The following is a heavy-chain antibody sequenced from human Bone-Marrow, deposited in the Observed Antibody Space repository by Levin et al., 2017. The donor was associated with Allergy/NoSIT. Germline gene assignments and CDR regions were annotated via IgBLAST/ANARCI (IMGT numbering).Heavy chain of an antibody. D-gene: IGHD3-16*02. Sequence: SGPTLVKPTQTLTLTCTFSGFSLSTSGVGVGWIRQPPGKALEWLALIYWDDDKRYSPSLKSRLTITKDTSKNQVVLTMTNMDPVDTATYYCAHRRGLDHDYIWGSYRYTGNWFDPWGQGTLVTVSS. J-gene: IGHJ5*02. V-gene: IGHV2-5*02. CDR3: AHRRGLDHDYIWGSYRYTGNWFDP. CDR2: IYWDDDK. CDR1: GFSLSTSGVG.